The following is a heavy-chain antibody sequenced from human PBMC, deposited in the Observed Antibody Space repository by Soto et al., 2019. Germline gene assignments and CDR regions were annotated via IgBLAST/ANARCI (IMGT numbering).Heavy chain of an antibody. CDR1: GGSISSGGYY. Sequence: SDTLSLTCTVSGGSISSGGYYWSWIRQHPGKSLEWIGYIYYSGSTYYNPSLKSRVTISVDTSKNQFSLKLSSVTAADTAVYYCARARPTGTLSYYYYGMDVWGQGTTVTVS. V-gene: IGHV4-31*03. CDR2: IYYSGST. D-gene: IGHD1-1*01. J-gene: IGHJ6*02. CDR3: ARARPTGTLSYYYYGMDV.